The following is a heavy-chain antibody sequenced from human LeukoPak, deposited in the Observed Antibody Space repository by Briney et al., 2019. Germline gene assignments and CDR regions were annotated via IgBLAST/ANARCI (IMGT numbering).Heavy chain of an antibody. CDR1: GFTFSSYS. CDR3: ARDQVGYSYGIDY. J-gene: IGHJ4*02. CDR2: ISSSSSYI. D-gene: IGHD5-18*01. V-gene: IGHV3-21*01. Sequence: PGGSLRLSCAASGFTFSSYSMNWVRQAPGKGLEWVSSISSSSSYIYYADSVKGRFTISRDNAKNSLYLQMNSLRAEDTAVYYCARDQVGYSYGIDYWGQGTLVTVSS.